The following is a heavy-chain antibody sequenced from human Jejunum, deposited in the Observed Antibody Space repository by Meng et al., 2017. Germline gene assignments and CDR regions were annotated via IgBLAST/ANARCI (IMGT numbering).Heavy chain of an antibody. Sequence: EVKLVETGGGLIQPGGSLSLSCAASGFAVSTNYMSWVRQAPGKGLEWVSVIYSDGQTFYSDSVRGRFTISRDNSKNTVYLQMNSLRVEDTAIYYCVRAINWYYEDWGQGTLVTVSS. CDR2: IYSDGQT. CDR1: GFAVSTNY. CDR3: VRAINWYYED. J-gene: IGHJ4*02. V-gene: IGHV3-53*02.